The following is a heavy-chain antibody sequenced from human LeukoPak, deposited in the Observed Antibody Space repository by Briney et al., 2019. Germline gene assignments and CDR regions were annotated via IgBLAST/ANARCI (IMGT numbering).Heavy chain of an antibody. V-gene: IGHV3-30-3*01. CDR2: ISYDGSSK. CDR1: GFTFSSYA. D-gene: IGHD3-16*02. Sequence: PGRSLRLSCAASGFTFSSYAMHWVRQAPGKGLEWVAVISYDGSSKYYADSVKGRFTISRDNSKNTLYLQMNSLRAEDTAVYYCARDRYEIKSPSYYFDYWGQGTLVTVSS. J-gene: IGHJ4*02. CDR3: ARDRYEIKSPSYYFDY.